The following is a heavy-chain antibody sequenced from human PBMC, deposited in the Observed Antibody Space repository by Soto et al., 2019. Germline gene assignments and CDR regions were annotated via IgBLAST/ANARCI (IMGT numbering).Heavy chain of an antibody. V-gene: IGHV1-69*13. J-gene: IGHJ4*02. Sequence: ASVKVSCKASGGTFSSYAISWVRQAPVQGLDWMGGIIPIFGTANYAQKFQGRVTITADESTSTAYMELSSLRSEDTAVYYCARTRYRIAAAGPKISFDYWGQGTRATVSP. D-gene: IGHD6-13*01. CDR3: ARTRYRIAAAGPKISFDY. CDR1: GGTFSSYA. CDR2: IIPIFGTA.